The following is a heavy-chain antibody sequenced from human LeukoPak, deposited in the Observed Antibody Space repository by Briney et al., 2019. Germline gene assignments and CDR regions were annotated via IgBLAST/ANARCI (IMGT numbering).Heavy chain of an antibody. V-gene: IGHV3-74*03. D-gene: IGHD1-26*01. J-gene: IGHJ1*01. Sequence: PGGSLRLSCAASGFILSDYWMHWVRQRPGGGLVHASRIENDGSRTVYADSVKGRFTISRDNAKNSLYLQMNSLRAEDTAVYYCARGGGSYLFQHWGQGTLVTVSS. CDR2: IENDGSRT. CDR3: ARGGGSYLFQH. CDR1: GFILSDYW.